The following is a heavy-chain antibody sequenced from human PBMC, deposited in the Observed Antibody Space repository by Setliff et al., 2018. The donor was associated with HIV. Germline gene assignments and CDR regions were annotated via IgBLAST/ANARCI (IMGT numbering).Heavy chain of an antibody. D-gene: IGHD3-3*01. CDR2: IYSSGTT. V-gene: IGHV4-39*02. Sequence: SETLSLTCTVYGASISNSNSYWGWIRQPPGKRLEWLGSIYSSGTTSYNPSLKSRVTILVDTSKNHFSLNLSSVTAADTAVYYCAISNFWSGYSTSPPDYFDYWGQGMLVTVSS. J-gene: IGHJ4*02. CDR3: AISNFWSGYSTSPPDYFDY. CDR1: GASISNSNSY.